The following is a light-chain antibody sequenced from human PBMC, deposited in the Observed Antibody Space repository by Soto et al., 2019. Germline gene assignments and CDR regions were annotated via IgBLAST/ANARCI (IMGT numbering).Light chain of an antibody. CDR3: CSYAGSSTFK. V-gene: IGLV2-8*01. CDR1: NRDVGAYKY. Sequence: QSVLTQPPSASGSPGQSLTISCKGSNRDVGAYKYVSWYQQRPGTAPKMIIFEVDKRPSGVPNRFSGSRSGDKASLTVSGLQAEDEADYYCCSYAGSSTFKFGGGTKLTVL. CDR2: EVD. J-gene: IGLJ2*01.